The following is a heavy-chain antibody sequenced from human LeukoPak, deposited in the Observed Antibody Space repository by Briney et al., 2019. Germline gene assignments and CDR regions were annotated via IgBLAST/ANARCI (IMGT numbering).Heavy chain of an antibody. J-gene: IGHJ4*02. CDR1: GFTFGDYA. Sequence: GGSLRLSCTASGFTFGDYAMSWVRQAPGKGLEWVGLIRSKAYGGTTEYAASVKGRFTISRDDSKSIAYLQMNSLKTEDTAVYYCTRDTGDGFDYWGQGTLVTVSS. CDR3: TRDTGDGFDY. V-gene: IGHV3-49*04. D-gene: IGHD7-27*01. CDR2: IRSKAYGGTT.